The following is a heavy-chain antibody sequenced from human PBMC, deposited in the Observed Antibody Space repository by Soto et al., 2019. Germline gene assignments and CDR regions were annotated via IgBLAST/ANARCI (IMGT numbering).Heavy chain of an antibody. CDR2: FYYFGST. CDR3: ATSTMTSNWFDP. J-gene: IGHJ5*02. V-gene: IGHV4-39*01. Sequence: SETLSLTCSVSGDSISSRVYYWGWIRQPPGKGLEWIGNFYYFGSTYYNPSLKSRVTISVDTSNNQLSLRLRSVTAADTVVYYCATSTMTSNWFDPWGQGTLVTVSS. D-gene: IGHD3-3*01. CDR1: GDSISSRVYY.